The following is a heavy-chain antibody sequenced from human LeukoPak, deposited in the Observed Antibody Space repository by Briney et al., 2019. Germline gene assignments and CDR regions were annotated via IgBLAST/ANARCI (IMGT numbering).Heavy chain of an antibody. D-gene: IGHD3-22*01. J-gene: IGHJ5*02. CDR3: ARWLRPGIYDSSGYYSAPP. CDR1: GGSISSYY. CDR2: IYYSGST. V-gene: IGHV4-59*01. Sequence: PSETLSLTCTVSGGSISSYYWSWIRQPPGKGLEWIGYIYYSGSTNYNPSLKSRVTISVDTSKNQFSLKLSSVTAADTAVYYCARWLRPGIYDSSGYYSAPPWGQGTLVTVSS.